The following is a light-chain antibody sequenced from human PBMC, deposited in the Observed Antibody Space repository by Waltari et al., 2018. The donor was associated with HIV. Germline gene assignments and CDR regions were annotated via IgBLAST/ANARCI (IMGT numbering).Light chain of an antibody. J-gene: IGLJ1*01. Sequence: QSALPQPASVSGSPGQSLTISCTGTSSDVGGYNYVSWYQQHPGKAPKLMIYEVSNRPSGVSNRFSGSKSGNTASLTISGLQAEDEADYYCSSYASSSTPYVFGTGTKVTVL. V-gene: IGLV2-14*01. CDR1: SSDVGGYNY. CDR3: SSYASSSTPYV. CDR2: EVS.